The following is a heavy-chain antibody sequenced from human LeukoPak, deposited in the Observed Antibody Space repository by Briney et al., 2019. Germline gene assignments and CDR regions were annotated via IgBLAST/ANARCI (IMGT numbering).Heavy chain of an antibody. CDR1: GFTFSSYA. J-gene: IGHJ3*02. D-gene: IGHD5-24*01. CDR2: ISSNGGST. Sequence: GGSLRLSCAASGFTFSSYAMHWVRQAPGKGLEYVSAISSNGGSTYYANSVKGRFTISRDNSKNTLYLQMGSLRAEDMAVYYCARARVEIATMSAFDIWGQGTMVTVSS. CDR3: ARARVEIATMSAFDI. V-gene: IGHV3-64*01.